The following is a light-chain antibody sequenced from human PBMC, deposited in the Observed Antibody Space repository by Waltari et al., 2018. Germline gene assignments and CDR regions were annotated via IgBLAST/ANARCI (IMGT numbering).Light chain of an antibody. CDR1: SSDVGAYTY. CDR3: SSTAGGYTWV. CDR2: DVS. Sequence: QSALTQPRSVSGSHGQSVAIPCTGTSSDVGAYTYVSWYQHHPGKAPKLMIFDVSKRPSGVPDRFSGSKSGNTASLTISGLQAEDEADYHCSSTAGGYTWVFGGGTKVTVL. V-gene: IGLV2-11*01. J-gene: IGLJ3*02.